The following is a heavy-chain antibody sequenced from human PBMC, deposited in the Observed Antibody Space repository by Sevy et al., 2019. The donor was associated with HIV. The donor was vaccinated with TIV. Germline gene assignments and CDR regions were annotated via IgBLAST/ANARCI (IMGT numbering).Heavy chain of an antibody. CDR1: GFTFSSYS. Sequence: GGSLRLSCAASGFTFSSYSMNWVRQAPGKGLEWVSSISSSSIYIYYADSVKGRFPISRDNAKNSLYLQMNSLRAEDTAVYYCARDPGFYCSGGSCYPRYYFDYWGQGTLVTVSS. CDR3: ARDPGFYCSGGSCYPRYYFDY. D-gene: IGHD2-15*01. CDR2: ISSSSIYI. V-gene: IGHV3-21*01. J-gene: IGHJ4*02.